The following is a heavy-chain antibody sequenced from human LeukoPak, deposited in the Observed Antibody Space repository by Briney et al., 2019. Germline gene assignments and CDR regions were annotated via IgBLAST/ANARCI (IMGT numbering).Heavy chain of an antibody. D-gene: IGHD6-19*01. Sequence: SQTLSLTCTVSGGSISSGDYYWNWIRQPPGTGLEWLGYIYYSGSTYYNPSLKSRVTISVDTSKNQFSLKLSSVTAADTAVYYCARASWYSSGWYHGNFDYWGQGTLVTVSS. CDR1: GGSISSGDYY. CDR2: IYYSGST. CDR3: ARASWYSSGWYHGNFDY. V-gene: IGHV4-30-4*08. J-gene: IGHJ4*02.